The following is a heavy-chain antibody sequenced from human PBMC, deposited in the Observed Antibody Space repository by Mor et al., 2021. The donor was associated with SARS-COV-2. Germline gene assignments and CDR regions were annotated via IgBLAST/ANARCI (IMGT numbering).Heavy chain of an antibody. CDR3: ARDPATVSIRWYYM. CDR1: SNYA. D-gene: IGHD2-15*01. Sequence: SNYALHWVRQAPGKGLQWVAVISYYENYQYYTDSVKGRFTISRDNSKNTVYLQMNSLKAEDTAVYFCARDPATVSIRWYYM. V-gene: IGHV3-30-3*01. CDR2: ISYYENYQ. J-gene: IGHJ6*03.